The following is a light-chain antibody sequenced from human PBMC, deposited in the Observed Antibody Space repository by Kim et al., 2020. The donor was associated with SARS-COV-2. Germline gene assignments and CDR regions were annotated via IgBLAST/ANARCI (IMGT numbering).Light chain of an antibody. CDR2: EVR. Sequence: QSALTQPASVSGSPGQWITIFCTGTSGDVGRYNLVSWYEQRPGKAPNLIVYEVRRRPSGVSNRFAGSKSGNTASLTISGLQAEDEADYYCCSYAGATKYVFGTGTKVTVL. CDR1: SGDVGRYNL. J-gene: IGLJ1*01. CDR3: CSYAGATKYV. V-gene: IGLV2-23*02.